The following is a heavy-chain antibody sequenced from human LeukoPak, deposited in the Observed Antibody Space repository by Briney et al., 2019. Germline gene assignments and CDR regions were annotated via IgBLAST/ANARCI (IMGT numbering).Heavy chain of an antibody. D-gene: IGHD4-17*01. CDR3: AKTGDSAAGLFVH. CDR2: ISSSSSYI. CDR1: GFTFSSYS. J-gene: IGHJ4*02. V-gene: IGHV3-21*01. Sequence: GGSLRLSCAASGFTFSSYSMNWVRQAPGKRLEWVSSISSSSSYIYYADSVQGRFTISRDNSRNTLYLQMNSLRAEDTAVYYCAKTGDSAAGLFVHWGQGTLVTVSS.